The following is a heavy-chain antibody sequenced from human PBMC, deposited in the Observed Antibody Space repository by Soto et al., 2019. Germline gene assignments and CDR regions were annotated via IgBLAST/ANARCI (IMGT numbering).Heavy chain of an antibody. V-gene: IGHV4-31*03. CDR1: GGSISSDGYY. D-gene: IGHD2-15*01. CDR3: ARGSIVYYYYGMDV. Sequence: SETLSLTCTVSGGSISSDGYYWTWIRQHPGKGLEWIGYIYYSGSTYYNPSLKSRITISVDTSKNQFSLKLSSVTAADTAVYYCARGSIVYYYYGMDVWGQGTTVTVSS. CDR2: IYYSGST. J-gene: IGHJ6*02.